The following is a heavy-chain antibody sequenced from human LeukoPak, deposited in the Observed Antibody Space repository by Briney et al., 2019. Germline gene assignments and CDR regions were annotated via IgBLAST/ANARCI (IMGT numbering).Heavy chain of an antibody. CDR1: GFTFSSYA. V-gene: IGHV3-23*01. J-gene: IGHJ5*02. Sequence: GGSLRLSCAASGFTFSSYAMSWVRQAPGKGLEWVLAISGSGGTTYHADSVKGRFTISRDNSKNTLFLQMNSLRAEDTAVYYCAKDSLMIVIFREIDPWGQGTLVTVSS. CDR3: AKDSLMIVIFREIDP. CDR2: ISGSGGTT. D-gene: IGHD3-22*01.